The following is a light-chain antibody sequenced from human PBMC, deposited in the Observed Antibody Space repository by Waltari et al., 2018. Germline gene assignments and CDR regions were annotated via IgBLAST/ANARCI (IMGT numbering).Light chain of an antibody. Sequence: ETVVTQSPGTLSVSPGERATLSCRTSPSIGSSLAWYQQKPGQSPRLLIYHASTRATGIPARFSGSGSETEFTLTISSLQSEDSAVYHCQQYNNWPPGTFDQGTRVEV. CDR3: QQYNNWPPGT. CDR1: PSIGSS. V-gene: IGKV3D-15*01. CDR2: HAS. J-gene: IGKJ1*01.